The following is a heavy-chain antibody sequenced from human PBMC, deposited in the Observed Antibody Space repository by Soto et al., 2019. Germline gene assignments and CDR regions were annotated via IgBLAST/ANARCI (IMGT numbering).Heavy chain of an antibody. D-gene: IGHD6-13*01. J-gene: IGHJ2*01. CDR3: ARTEAGVRPWFFDL. CDR2: ISAYNGNT. CDR1: GGTFSSYA. V-gene: IGHV1-18*01. Sequence: GASVKVSCKASGGTFSSYAISWVRQAPGQGLEWMGGISAYNGNTNYAQKLQGRVTMTTDTSTSTAYMELRSLRSDDTAVYYCARTEAGVRPWFFDLWGRGTLVTVSS.